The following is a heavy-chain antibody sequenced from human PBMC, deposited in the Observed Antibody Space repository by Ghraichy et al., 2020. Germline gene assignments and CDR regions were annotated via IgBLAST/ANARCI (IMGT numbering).Heavy chain of an antibody. CDR1: GGSFSGYY. V-gene: IGHV4-34*01. Sequence: SETLSLTCAVYGGSFSGYYWSWIRQPPGKGLEWIGEINHSGSTNYNPSLKSRVTISEDTSKNQFSLKLSSVTAADTAVYYCASNPRLAAAADEDYYYGMDVWGQGTTVTVSS. CDR2: INHSGST. CDR3: ASNPRLAAAADEDYYYGMDV. D-gene: IGHD6-13*01. J-gene: IGHJ6*02.